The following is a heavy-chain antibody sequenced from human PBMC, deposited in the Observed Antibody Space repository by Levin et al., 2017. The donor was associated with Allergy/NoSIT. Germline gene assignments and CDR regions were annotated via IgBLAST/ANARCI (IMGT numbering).Heavy chain of an antibody. V-gene: IGHV3-48*01. CDR3: ARGSTIFGVTKPDY. CDR1: GFTFTSHS. D-gene: IGHD3-3*01. CDR2: ISTGSSTS. J-gene: IGHJ4*02. Sequence: PAGGSLRLSCEGSGFTFTSHSFNWVRQAPGKGLEWVSYISTGSSTSYYADSVKGRFTISRDNAKSSVYLQMNSLRAEDTAVYYCARGSTIFGVTKPDYWGQGTRVTVSS.